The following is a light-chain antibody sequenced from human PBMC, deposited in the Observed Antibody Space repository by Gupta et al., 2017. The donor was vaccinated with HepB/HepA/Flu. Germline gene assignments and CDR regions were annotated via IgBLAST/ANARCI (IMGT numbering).Light chain of an antibody. CDR2: RNN. J-gene: IGLJ3*02. V-gene: IGLV10-54*04. Sequence: QAGLTQPPSVSKGLRQTATLTCTGNSNNVDYQGAAWLQQHQGHPPKLLSYRNNKRPSGISERFSASRSGETASLTITGLQPEDEADYYCSAWDNSLSAWVFGGGTKLT. CDR3: SAWDNSLSAWV. CDR1: SNNVDYQG.